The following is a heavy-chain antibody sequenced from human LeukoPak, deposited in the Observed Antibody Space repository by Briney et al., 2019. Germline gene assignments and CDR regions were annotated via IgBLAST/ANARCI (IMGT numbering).Heavy chain of an antibody. Sequence: GGSLRLSCAASGFTFSNYAMSWVRQAPGKGLEWVSAISGSGGSTYYADSVKGRFTISRDNSKNTLYLQMNSLRAEDTAVYYCAKDPYYYDSSGYGDYWGQGTLVTVSS. V-gene: IGHV3-23*01. CDR2: ISGSGGST. CDR1: GFTFSNYA. J-gene: IGHJ4*02. D-gene: IGHD3-22*01. CDR3: AKDPYYYDSSGYGDY.